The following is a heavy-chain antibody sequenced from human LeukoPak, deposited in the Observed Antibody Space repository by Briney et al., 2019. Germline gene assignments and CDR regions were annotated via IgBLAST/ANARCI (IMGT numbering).Heavy chain of an antibody. CDR2: ITPIFGTA. V-gene: IGHV1-69*13. CDR3: ARRDPYYYYMDV. CDR1: GGTFSSYA. Sequence: ASVKVSCKASGGTFSSYAISWVRQAPGQGLEWMGGITPIFGTANYAQKFQGRVTITADESTSTAYMELSSLRSEDTAVYYCARRDPYYYYMDVWGKGTTVTVSS. J-gene: IGHJ6*03.